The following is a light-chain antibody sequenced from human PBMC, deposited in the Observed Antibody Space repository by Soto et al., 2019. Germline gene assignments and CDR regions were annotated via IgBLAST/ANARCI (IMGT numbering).Light chain of an antibody. J-gene: IGKJ1*01. CDR3: QQYGSSPRT. CDR2: GAS. V-gene: IGKV3-20*01. Sequence: EIVLTQSPGTLSLSPGERATLSCSASQSVSSSYLAWYQQKPGQAPRLLIYGASSRATGIPDRFSGSGSGTDFTLTISRLEPEDFAVYYCQQYGSSPRTCGQGTKVDIK. CDR1: QSVSSSY.